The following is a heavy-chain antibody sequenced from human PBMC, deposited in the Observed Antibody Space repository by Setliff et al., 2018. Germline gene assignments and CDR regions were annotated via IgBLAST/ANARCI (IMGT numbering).Heavy chain of an antibody. V-gene: IGHV4-4*08. CDR1: ADSMNNNF. CDR2: ISPSGST. Sequence: SETLSLTCIVSADSMNNNFWTWIRRPPGKGLEWIGHISPSGSTTYNPSVKSRVTISLDTSKNHFSLKLDSVTAADTALYYCARGAGWWDLWGQGTLVTVSS. CDR3: ARGAGWWDL. J-gene: IGHJ5*02.